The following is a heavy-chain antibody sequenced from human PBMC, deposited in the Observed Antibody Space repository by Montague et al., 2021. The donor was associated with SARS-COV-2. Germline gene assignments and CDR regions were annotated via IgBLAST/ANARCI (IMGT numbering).Heavy chain of an antibody. V-gene: IGHV6-1*01. Sequence: CAISGDSVSSNSVAWSWLRQSPSRGLEWLGRTYYRSKWYSDYAXXVRGRLTANPDASKNEFSLELNYVTPEDTAVYYCVRYSGWFYFDFWGQGALVTVSS. CDR1: GDSVSSNSVA. D-gene: IGHD6-19*01. J-gene: IGHJ4*02. CDR2: TYYRSKWYS. CDR3: VRYSGWFYFDF.